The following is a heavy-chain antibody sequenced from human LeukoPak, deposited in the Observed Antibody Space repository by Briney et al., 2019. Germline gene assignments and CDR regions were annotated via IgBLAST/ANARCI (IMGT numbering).Heavy chain of an antibody. CDR1: GGSISGYY. CDR3: ARGGGYCSSTSCYSVDY. J-gene: IGHJ4*02. D-gene: IGHD2-2*01. CDR2: IYHSGST. V-gene: IGHV4-30-2*01. Sequence: PSETLSLTCAVSGGSISGYYWSWIRQPPGKGLEWIGYIYHSGSTYYNPSLKSRVTISVDRSKNQFSLKLSSVTAADTAVYYCARGGGYCSSTSCYSVDYWGQGTLVTVPS.